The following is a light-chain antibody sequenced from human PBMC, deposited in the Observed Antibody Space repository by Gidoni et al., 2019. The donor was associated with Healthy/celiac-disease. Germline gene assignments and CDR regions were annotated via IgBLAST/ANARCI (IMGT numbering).Light chain of an antibody. CDR2: QDS. Sequence: SYELTQQPSVSVSPGQTASISCSGDKLGDKYACWYQQKPGQSPVLVIYQDSKRPSGFPERFSGSNSGNTATLTISGTQALDAADYYCQAWDSSTVVFGGGTKLTVL. V-gene: IGLV3-1*01. CDR1: KLGDKY. J-gene: IGLJ2*01. CDR3: QAWDSSTVV.